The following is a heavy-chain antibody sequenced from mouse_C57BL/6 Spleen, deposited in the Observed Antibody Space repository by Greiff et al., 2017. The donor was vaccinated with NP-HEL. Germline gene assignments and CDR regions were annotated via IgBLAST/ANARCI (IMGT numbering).Heavy chain of an antibody. J-gene: IGHJ3*01. V-gene: IGHV1-61*01. CDR1: GYTFTSYW. CDR3: ARSYGRRCAY. CDR2: IYPSDSET. Sequence: QVQLQQPGAELVRPGSSVKLSCKASGYTFTSYWMDWVKQRPGQGLEWIGNIYPSDSETHYNQKFKDKATLTVDKSSSTAYMQLSSLTSEDSAVYYCARSYGRRCAYWGQVTLVTVSA. D-gene: IGHD1-1*01.